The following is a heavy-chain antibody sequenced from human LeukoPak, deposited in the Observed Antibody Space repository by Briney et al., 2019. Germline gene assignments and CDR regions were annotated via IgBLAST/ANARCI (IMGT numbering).Heavy chain of an antibody. CDR1: GDSISSFY. Sequence: SQTLSLTCTVSGDSISSFYWSWIRQPPGKGLECIVGVYYSGTTNYNPSLKSRVTISGDPSKNQFSLKLSSVTAADTAVYYCARAPEIAAAHDYWGQGTLVTVSS. V-gene: IGHV4-59*01. CDR3: ARAPEIAAAHDY. CDR2: VYYSGTT. D-gene: IGHD6-13*01. J-gene: IGHJ4*02.